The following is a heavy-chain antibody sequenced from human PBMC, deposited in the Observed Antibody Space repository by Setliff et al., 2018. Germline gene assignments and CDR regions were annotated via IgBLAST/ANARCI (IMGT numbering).Heavy chain of an antibody. J-gene: IGHJ4*02. D-gene: IGHD2-15*01. CDR3: AKRGPYCSGGTCHYYFDY. CDR1: GFTFSSYS. V-gene: IGHV3-21*01. Sequence: GESLKISCAASGFTFSSYSMNWVRQAPGKGLEWVSSISSSSSYIYYADSVKGRFTISRDNAKNSLYLQMNSLRAEDTAVYYCAKRGPYCSGGTCHYYFDYWGQGTLVTVSS. CDR2: ISSSSSYI.